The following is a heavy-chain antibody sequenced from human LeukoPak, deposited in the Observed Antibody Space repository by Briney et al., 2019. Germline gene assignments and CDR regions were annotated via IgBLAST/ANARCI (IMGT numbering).Heavy chain of an antibody. V-gene: IGHV3-48*01. Sequence: PGGSLRLSCAASGFTFSPYSMNWVRQAPGKGLEWVAYITSSSSAIYYADPVKGRFTISRDNAKNSLYLQMNSLRAEDTAVYYCARILTTGTTVSYWGQGTLVTVSS. J-gene: IGHJ4*02. CDR3: ARILTTGTTVSY. D-gene: IGHD1-1*01. CDR2: ITSSSSAI. CDR1: GFTFSPYS.